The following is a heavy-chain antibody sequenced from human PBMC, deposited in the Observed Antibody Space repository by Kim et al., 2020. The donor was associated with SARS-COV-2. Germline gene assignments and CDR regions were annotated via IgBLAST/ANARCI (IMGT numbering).Heavy chain of an antibody. CDR1: GGSITSGGYY. D-gene: IGHD2-15*01. Sequence: SETLSLTCTVSGGSITSGGYYWSWIRQHPGKGLELIGYIYYSGSTFYNPSLKSRVTISVDTSKNQFSLKLSSVTAADTAVYYCARDRSSGCSGGSCSSGDYHYYYRMDVWRQATTVTVSS. V-gene: IGHV4-31*03. CDR3: ARDRSSGCSGGSCSSGDYHYYYRMDV. J-gene: IGHJ6*02. CDR2: IYYSGST.